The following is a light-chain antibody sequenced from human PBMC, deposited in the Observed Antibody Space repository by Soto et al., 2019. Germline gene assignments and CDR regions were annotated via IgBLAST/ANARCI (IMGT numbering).Light chain of an antibody. CDR3: ESWDDTLKGHV. Sequence: QSVLTQPPSVSESPRQRVTISCSGSSSNIGENYVNWYQQVPGKAPNLLLYHDDLRPSGVADRFSGSTSGTSASLATSALQYEEEADYYCESWDDTLKGHVFGGGTKLTVL. V-gene: IGLV1-36*01. J-gene: IGLJ3*02. CDR1: SSNIGENY. CDR2: HDD.